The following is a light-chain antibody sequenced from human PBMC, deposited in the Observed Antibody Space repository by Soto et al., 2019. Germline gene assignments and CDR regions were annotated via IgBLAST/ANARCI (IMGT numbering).Light chain of an antibody. CDR1: NNDIGLYDF. Sequence: QVVLTQPPSASWSPGQSVTISCTGTNNDIGLYDFVSWYQHHPGKAPRLIIYEVVQRPSGVPDRFSGSKSGNTASLTVSGLQAADEADYFCKSYAGSNTYVLGSGTKVTV. CDR2: EVV. V-gene: IGLV2-8*01. J-gene: IGLJ1*01. CDR3: KSYAGSNTYV.